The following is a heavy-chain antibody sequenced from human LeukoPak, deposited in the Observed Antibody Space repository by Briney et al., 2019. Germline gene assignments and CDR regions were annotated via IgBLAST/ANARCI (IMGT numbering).Heavy chain of an antibody. J-gene: IGHJ4*02. CDR2: IYYSGST. V-gene: IGHV4-39*01. CDR1: GGSISSSSYY. Sequence: SETLSLTCTVSGGSISSSSYYWGWIRQPPGKGMEWIGSIYYSGSTYYNPSLKSRVTISVDTSKNQFSLKLSTVTAADTGMQLSARLKIWEGMLDYCGQRDLVTVSS. D-gene: IGHD1-26*01. CDR3: ARLKIWEGMLDY.